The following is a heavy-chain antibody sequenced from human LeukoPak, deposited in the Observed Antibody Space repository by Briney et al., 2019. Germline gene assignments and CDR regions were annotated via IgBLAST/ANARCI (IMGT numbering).Heavy chain of an antibody. V-gene: IGHV3-21*01. CDR2: ISSSSTYI. CDR3: ARFITGPYYFDY. Sequence: GGSLRLSCAASGFTFSSYGMHWVRQAPGKGLEWASSISSSSTYIDYADSMKGRFTISRDNAKNSLYLQMNSLRAEDTAVYYCARFITGPYYFDYWGQGTLVTVSS. J-gene: IGHJ4*02. D-gene: IGHD3-22*01. CDR1: GFTFSSYG.